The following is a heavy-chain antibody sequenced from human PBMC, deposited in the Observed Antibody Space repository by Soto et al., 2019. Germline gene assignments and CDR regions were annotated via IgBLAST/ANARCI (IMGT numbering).Heavy chain of an antibody. CDR3: ARDGMITAAIGPNAFDI. V-gene: IGHV1-69*13. J-gene: IGHJ3*02. D-gene: IGHD2-2*02. Sequence: GASVKVSCRASGGTFSSYAISGVRQAPGQGLEWMGGIIPIFGTANYAQKFQGRVTITADESTSTAYMELSSLRSEDTAVYYCARDGMITAAIGPNAFDICGQGKMVTVSS. CDR1: GGTFSSYA. CDR2: IIPIFGTA.